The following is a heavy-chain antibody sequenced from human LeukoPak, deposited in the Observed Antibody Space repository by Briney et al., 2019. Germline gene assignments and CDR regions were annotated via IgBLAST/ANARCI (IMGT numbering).Heavy chain of an antibody. CDR1: GFTFSSYV. D-gene: IGHD1-1*01. Sequence: GGSLRLSCETAGFTFSSYVMHWVRRTPGKGLVWVSRISHDGFISYADSVKGRFTISRDNAKNTLILQMNSLRAEDTAVYYCAKESTGRWNLNPWGQGTQVTVSS. J-gene: IGHJ5*02. V-gene: IGHV3-74*01. CDR3: AKESTGRWNLNP. CDR2: ISHDGFI.